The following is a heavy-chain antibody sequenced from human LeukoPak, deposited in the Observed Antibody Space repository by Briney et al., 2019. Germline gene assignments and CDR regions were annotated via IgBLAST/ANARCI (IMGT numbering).Heavy chain of an antibody. CDR3: ATDYYDSSGYYSPYFQH. CDR2: INHSGST. Sequence: SETLSLTCAVYGGPFSGYYWSWIRQPPGKGLEWIGEINHSGSTKYNPSLKSRVTISVDTSKNQFSLKLSSVTAADTAVYYCATDYYDSSGYYSPYFQHWGQGTLVTVPS. J-gene: IGHJ1*01. CDR1: GGPFSGYY. D-gene: IGHD3-22*01. V-gene: IGHV4-34*01.